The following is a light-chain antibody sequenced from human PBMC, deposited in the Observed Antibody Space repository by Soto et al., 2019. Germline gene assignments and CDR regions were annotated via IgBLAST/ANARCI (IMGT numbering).Light chain of an antibody. Sequence: DIQMTQSPSSVSASVGDRVTITCRASQGISNWLAWYQQQPGKAPKLLIYGASCLQSGVPSRFSGGGSWTQFTLIISSLQPEDFATYYCQQTNTFLPLTFGGGTKVEI. CDR2: GAS. CDR3: QQTNTFLPLT. J-gene: IGKJ4*01. CDR1: QGISNW. V-gene: IGKV1-12*01.